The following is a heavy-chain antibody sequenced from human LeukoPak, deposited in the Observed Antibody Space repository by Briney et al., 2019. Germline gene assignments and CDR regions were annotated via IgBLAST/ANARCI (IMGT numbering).Heavy chain of an antibody. Sequence: SETLSLTCTVSGGSISSYYWSWIRQPPGKGLEWIGCIYYSGSTYYNPSLKSRVTISVDTSKNQFSLKLSSVTAADTAVYYCARGLGYWGQGTLVTVSS. CDR2: IYYSGST. CDR3: ARGLGY. CDR1: GGSISSYY. J-gene: IGHJ4*02. V-gene: IGHV4-59*12. D-gene: IGHD3-16*01.